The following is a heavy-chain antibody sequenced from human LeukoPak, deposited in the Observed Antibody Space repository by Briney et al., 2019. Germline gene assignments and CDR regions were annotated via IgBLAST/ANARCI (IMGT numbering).Heavy chain of an antibody. V-gene: IGHV3-9*01. CDR2: ISWNSGSI. Sequence: HPGGSLRLSCIASGFTFDDYAMHWVRQAPGKGLEWVSGISWNSGSIGYADSVKGRFTISRDNAKNSLHLQMNSLRLEDTAVYYCAQDIGWLQFAYWGQGTLVTVSS. CDR3: AQDIGWLQFAY. CDR1: GFTFDDYA. D-gene: IGHD5-24*01. J-gene: IGHJ4*02.